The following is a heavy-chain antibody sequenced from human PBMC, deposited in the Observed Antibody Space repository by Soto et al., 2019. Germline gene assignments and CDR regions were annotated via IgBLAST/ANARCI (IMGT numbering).Heavy chain of an antibody. J-gene: IGHJ4*02. CDR2: IYHSGST. CDR1: GGSISSGGSS. V-gene: IGHV4-30-2*01. Sequence: QLQLQESGSGLVKPSQTLSLTCAVSGGSISSGGSSWSWIRQPPGKGLEWIGYIYHSGSTYYNPSLQRRVPISVDRSKIQFSLKLSSVTAADTAVYYCAGRPGVARNYWGQGTLVSVSS. CDR3: AGRPGVARNY. D-gene: IGHD5-12*01.